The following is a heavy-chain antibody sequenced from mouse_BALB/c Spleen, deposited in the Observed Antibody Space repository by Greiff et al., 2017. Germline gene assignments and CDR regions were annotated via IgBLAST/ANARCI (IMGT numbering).Heavy chain of an antibody. CDR3: ARGVYYGNFYAMDY. Sequence: VQLQQPGAELVKPGASVKLSCKASGYTFTSYWMHWVKQRPGQGLEWIGEINPSNGRTNYNEKFKSKATLTVDKSSSTAYMQLSSLTSEDSAVYYCARGVYYGNFYAMDYWGQGTSVTVSS. D-gene: IGHD2-1*01. V-gene: IGHV1S81*02. J-gene: IGHJ4*01. CDR1: GYTFTSYW. CDR2: INPSNGRT.